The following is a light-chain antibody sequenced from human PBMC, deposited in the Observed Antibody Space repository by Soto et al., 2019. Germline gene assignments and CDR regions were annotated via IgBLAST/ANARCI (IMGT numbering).Light chain of an antibody. V-gene: IGKV1-9*01. CDR2: AAS. Sequence: QLTQSPSFLSPYIGESVTITCRASQVISTSLAWYQVKPGKAPKLLIYAASTLESGVPSRFSATVSGTEFSLTITSLQPEDFATYYCQQLFDSPITFGQRTRPEN. CDR1: QVISTS. CDR3: QQLFDSPIT. J-gene: IGKJ5*01.